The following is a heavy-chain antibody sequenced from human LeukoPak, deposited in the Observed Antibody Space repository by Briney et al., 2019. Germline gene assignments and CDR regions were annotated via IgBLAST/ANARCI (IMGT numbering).Heavy chain of an antibody. J-gene: IGHJ4*02. V-gene: IGHV4-59*08. CDR3: ARRYCSAGSCYSSFEY. CDR2: TYYSGST. CDR1: GGSISSYY. D-gene: IGHD2-15*01. Sequence: SETLSLTCTVSGGSISSYYWSWIRQPPGKGLEWIGYTYYSGSTNYNPSLKSRVTISVDTSKNQFSLKLSSATAADTAVYYCARRYCSAGSCYSSFEYWGQGSLVTVSS.